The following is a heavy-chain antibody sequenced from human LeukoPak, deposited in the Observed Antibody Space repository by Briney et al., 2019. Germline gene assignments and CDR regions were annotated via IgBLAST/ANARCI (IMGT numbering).Heavy chain of an antibody. CDR1: GVAFSNYA. Sequence: GGSLRLSCAASGVAFSNYAMSWVRQAPGKGLEWVAVIWYDGSNKYYADSVKGRFTISRDNSKNTLYLQMNSLRAEDTAVYYCAREGFVVGATPAYDYWGQGTLVTVSS. D-gene: IGHD1-26*01. CDR2: IWYDGSNK. V-gene: IGHV3-33*08. J-gene: IGHJ4*02. CDR3: AREGFVVGATPAYDY.